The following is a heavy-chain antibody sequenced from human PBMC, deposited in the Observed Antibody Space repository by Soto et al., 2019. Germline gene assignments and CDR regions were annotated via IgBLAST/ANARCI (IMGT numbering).Heavy chain of an antibody. J-gene: IGHJ4*02. Sequence: PSETLSLTCTVSGGSISSYYWSWIRQPPGKGLEWIGYIYYSGSTNYNPSLKSRVTISVDTSKNQFSLKLSSVTAADTAVYYCARQQGLFGVAAFDYWGQGTLVTVSS. CDR3: ARQQGLFGVAAFDY. V-gene: IGHV4-59*01. CDR2: IYYSGST. D-gene: IGHD3-3*01. CDR1: GGSISSYY.